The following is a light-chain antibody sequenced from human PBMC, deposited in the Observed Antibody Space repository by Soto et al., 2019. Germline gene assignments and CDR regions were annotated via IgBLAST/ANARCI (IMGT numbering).Light chain of an antibody. V-gene: IGKV3-15*01. CDR3: QPFNDGPRT. CDR2: GAS. J-gene: IGKJ3*01. Sequence: EIVMTQSPATLSVSPGERATLSCRASQSISSNLAWYQQKPGQAPRLLISGASTRATGIPARFSGSGSGTDFPLTTARPQFENFAIFYFQPFNDGPRTFGPGTKG. CDR1: QSISSN.